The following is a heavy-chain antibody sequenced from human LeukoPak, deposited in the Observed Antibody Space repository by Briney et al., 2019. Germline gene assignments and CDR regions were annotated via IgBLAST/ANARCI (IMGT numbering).Heavy chain of an antibody. Sequence: SETLSLTCTISGASISSYSWNWIRQPPGRGLEWIGYMYYRGSTNFNPSLRSRVSMSLDTSKNQFSLKLSSVTAADTAVYYCARGDGNDFKWFDPWGQGTLVTVSS. J-gene: IGHJ5*02. D-gene: IGHD3/OR15-3a*01. CDR3: ARGDGNDFKWFDP. V-gene: IGHV4-59*01. CDR1: GASISSYS. CDR2: MYYRGST.